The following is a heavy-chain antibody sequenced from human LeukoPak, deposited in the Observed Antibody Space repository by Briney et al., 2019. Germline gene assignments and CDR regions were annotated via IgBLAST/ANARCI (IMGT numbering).Heavy chain of an antibody. CDR1: GYTFTSYG. D-gene: IGHD3-22*01. CDR3: AREGVEDSSGYYPNPYYYYYYMDV. J-gene: IGHJ6*03. V-gene: IGHV1-18*01. Sequence: GASVKVSCKASGYTFTSYGISWVRQAPGQGLEWMGWISAYNGNTNYAQKLQGRVTMTTDASTSTAYMELRSLRSDDTAVYYCAREGVEDSSGYYPNPYYYYYYMDVWGKGTTATVSS. CDR2: ISAYNGNT.